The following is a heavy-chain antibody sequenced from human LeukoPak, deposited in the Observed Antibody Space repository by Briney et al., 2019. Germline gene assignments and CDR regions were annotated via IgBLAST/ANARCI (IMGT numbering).Heavy chain of an antibody. CDR2: IYPGDSDT. V-gene: IGHV5-51*01. CDR3: ARRGVKDGYNYGYFDY. J-gene: IGHJ4*02. Sequence: GESLKISCKGSGYSFTSYWIGWVRQMPGKGLEWMGIIYPGDSDTRYSPSFQGQVTISADKSISTAYLQWSSLKASDTAMYYCARRGVKDGYNYGYFDYWGRGTLVTVSS. D-gene: IGHD5-24*01. CDR1: GYSFTSYW.